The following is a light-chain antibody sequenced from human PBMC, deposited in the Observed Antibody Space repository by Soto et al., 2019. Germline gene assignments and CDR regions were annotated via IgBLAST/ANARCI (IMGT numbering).Light chain of an antibody. J-gene: IGLJ2*01. CDR3: CSYISISTSAV. V-gene: IGLV2-14*01. CDR1: SSDIGDYTH. CDR2: EVS. Sequence: QSVLTQPASVSGSPGQSITISCTGTSSDIGDYTHVSWYQQHPGKAPKLIIYEVSDRPSGVSNRFSGSKSGNTASLTISGHQTEDEADYYCCSYISISTSAVFGGGTKLTVL.